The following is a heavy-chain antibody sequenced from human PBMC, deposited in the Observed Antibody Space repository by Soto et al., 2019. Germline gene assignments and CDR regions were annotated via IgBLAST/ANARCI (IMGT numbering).Heavy chain of an antibody. J-gene: IGHJ4*02. CDR3: ARDPYCRGGSCYMSALDY. Sequence: EVQLVESGGGLVQPGGSLRLSCAASGFTFSSYWMHWVRQAPGKGLVWVSRINSDGSSTSYADSVKGRFTISRDNAKNTLYLQMNSLRAEDTAVYYCARDPYCRGGSCYMSALDYWGQGTLVTVSS. CDR1: GFTFSSYW. CDR2: INSDGSST. D-gene: IGHD2-15*01. V-gene: IGHV3-74*01.